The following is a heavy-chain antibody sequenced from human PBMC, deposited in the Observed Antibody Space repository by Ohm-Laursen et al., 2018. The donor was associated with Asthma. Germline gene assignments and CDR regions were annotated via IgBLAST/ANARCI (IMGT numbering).Heavy chain of an antibody. D-gene: IGHD6-13*01. CDR2: IYPIGGGT. Sequence: SSVKVSCKASGYTFTGFYIHWVRQAPGQGLEWMGRIYPIGGGTNYAPKFQGRVTFTRDTSITTAYMELKRLRSDDTAMYYCARGSVSASDGTGFDFWGQGSLVTVSS. CDR3: ARGSVSASDGTGFDF. V-gene: IGHV1-2*06. J-gene: IGHJ4*02. CDR1: GYTFTGFY.